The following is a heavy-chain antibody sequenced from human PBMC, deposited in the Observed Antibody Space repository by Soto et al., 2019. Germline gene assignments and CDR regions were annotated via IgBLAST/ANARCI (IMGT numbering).Heavy chain of an antibody. J-gene: IGHJ4*02. CDR1: GGSISSGGYS. V-gene: IGHV4-61*08. CDR3: ASYTAISYYFDY. D-gene: IGHD5-18*01. Sequence: SETLSLTCAVSGGSISSGGYSWSWIRQPPGKGLEWIGYIYYSGSTNYNPSLKSRVTISVDTSKNQFSLKLSSVTAADTAVYYCASYTAISYYFDYWGQGTLVTVSS. CDR2: IYYSGST.